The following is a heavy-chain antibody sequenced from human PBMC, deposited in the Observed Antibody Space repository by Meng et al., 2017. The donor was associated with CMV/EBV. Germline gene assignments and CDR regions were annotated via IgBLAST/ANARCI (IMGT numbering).Heavy chain of an antibody. Sequence: CKAVGGTFRSYTMSWVRRAPGRGLEWVGGIVALGGVCGYAREFQGRVTIREDRATRTAHLELTSLTSEDTGVYYCARSGDSGGHIAYWGQGTVVTVSS. D-gene: IGHD4-23*01. J-gene: IGHJ4*02. V-gene: IGHV1-69*02. CDR1: GGTFRSYT. CDR2: IVALGGVC. CDR3: ARSGDSGGHIAY.